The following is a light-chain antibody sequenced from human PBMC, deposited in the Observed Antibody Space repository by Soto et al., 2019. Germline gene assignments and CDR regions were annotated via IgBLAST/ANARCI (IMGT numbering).Light chain of an antibody. CDR3: QSYDRSLSLVV. CDR2: ENN. CDR1: TSNIGAGYD. J-gene: IGLJ2*01. V-gene: IGLV1-40*01. Sequence: QSVLTQPPSVSGAPGQRVTISCTGSTSNIGAGYDVQWYQQLPGTAPKLLIYENNNRPSGVPDRFSGSKSGTXASLAITGLQAEDEADYYCQSYDRSLSLVVFGGGTKLTVL.